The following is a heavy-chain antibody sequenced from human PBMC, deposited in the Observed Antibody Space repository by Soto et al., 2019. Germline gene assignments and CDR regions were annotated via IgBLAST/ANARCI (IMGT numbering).Heavy chain of an antibody. V-gene: IGHV3-23*01. D-gene: IGHD6-19*01. J-gene: IGHJ4*02. CDR1: GFTFSSYA. Sequence: PGGSLRLSCAASGFTFSSYAMSWVRQAPGKGLEWVSAISGSGGSTYYADSVKGRFTISRDNSKNTLYLQMNSLRAGDTAVYYCAIIPDTTGYSSGWYDYWGQGTLVTVSS. CDR3: AIIPDTTGYSSGWYDY. CDR2: ISGSGGST.